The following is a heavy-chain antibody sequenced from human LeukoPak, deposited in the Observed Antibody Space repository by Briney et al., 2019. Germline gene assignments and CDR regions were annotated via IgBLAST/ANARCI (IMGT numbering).Heavy chain of an antibody. V-gene: IGHV6-1*01. CDR3: ARGFGNPHGSYYFDY. D-gene: IGHD3-10*01. J-gene: IGHJ4*02. Sequence: SQTLSLTCAISGDSVSSNSAAWNWIRQSPSRGLEWLGRSFYRSTWYNEYAVSVKSRITISGDTSKNQFSLQLTSVTPEDTAVYYCARGFGNPHGSYYFDYWGQGTLVAVSS. CDR2: SFYRSTWYN. CDR1: GDSVSSNSAA.